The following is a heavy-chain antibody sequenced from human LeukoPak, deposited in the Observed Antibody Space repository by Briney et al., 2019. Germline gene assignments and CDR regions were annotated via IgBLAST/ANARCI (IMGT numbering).Heavy chain of an antibody. V-gene: IGHV1-8*02. D-gene: IGHD1-7*01. CDR3: VRGYFNWNYAGVGEYYYMDV. J-gene: IGHJ6*03. CDR2: VSPNSGKT. CDR1: GYTFTTYD. Sequence: VASVKVSCKASGYTFTTYDMHWVRQASGRGLEWMGWVSPNSGKTAYAQKFQDRVTMTRDTSISTGYMELSSLRSEDTAVYYCVRGYFNWNYAGVGEYYYMDVWGKGTTVTVSS.